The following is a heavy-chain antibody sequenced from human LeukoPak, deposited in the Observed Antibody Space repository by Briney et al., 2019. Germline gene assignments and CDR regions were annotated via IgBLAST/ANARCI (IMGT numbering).Heavy chain of an antibody. V-gene: IGHV4-59*01. J-gene: IGHJ4*02. CDR2: IYYSGST. Sequence: SETLSLTCTVSGGSISSYYWSWIRQPPGKGLEWIGYIYYSGSTNYNPSLKSRVTISLDTSKNQFSLKLSSVTAADTAVYYCARGGGSRDGYNFDYWSQGTLVTVSS. CDR3: ARGGGSRDGYNFDY. CDR1: GGSISSYY. D-gene: IGHD5-24*01.